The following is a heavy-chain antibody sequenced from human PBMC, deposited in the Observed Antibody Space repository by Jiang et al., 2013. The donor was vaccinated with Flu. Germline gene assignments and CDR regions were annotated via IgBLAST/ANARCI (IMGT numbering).Heavy chain of an antibody. CDR2: ISSSSSTI. V-gene: IGHV3-48*02. J-gene: IGHJ4*02. Sequence: VSYISSSSSTIYYADSVKGRFTISRDNAKNSLYLQMNSLRDEDTAVYYCARDAGYYDFWSGYYNPAGFDYWGQGTLVTVSS. CDR3: ARDAGYYDFWSGYYNPAGFDY. D-gene: IGHD3-3*01.